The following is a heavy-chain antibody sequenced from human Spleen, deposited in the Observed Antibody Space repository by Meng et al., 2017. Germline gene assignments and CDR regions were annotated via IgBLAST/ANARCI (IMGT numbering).Heavy chain of an antibody. CDR1: GGSFSDYY. CDR3: ARGPTTMAHDFDY. Sequence: QHQQWGAGLLKPSETLSLTCVVSGGSFSDYYWSWIRQPPGKGLEWIGEINHSGSTNYNPSLESRATISVDTSQNNLSLKLSSVTAADSAVYYCARGPTTMAHDFDYWGQGTLVTVSS. J-gene: IGHJ4*02. V-gene: IGHV4-34*01. D-gene: IGHD4-11*01. CDR2: INHSGST.